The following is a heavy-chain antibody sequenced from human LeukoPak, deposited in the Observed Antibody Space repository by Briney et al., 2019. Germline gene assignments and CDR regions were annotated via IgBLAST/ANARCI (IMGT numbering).Heavy chain of an antibody. D-gene: IGHD1-26*01. CDR1: GGSISSYY. CDR2: IYYSGST. V-gene: IGHV4-59*01. CDR3: ARDLRGVGVNYYYYYMDV. Sequence: SETLSLTCTVPGGSISSYYWSWIRQPPGKGLEWIGYIYYSGSTNYNPSLKSRVTISVDTSKNQFSLKLSSVTAADTAVYYCARDLRGVGVNYYYYYMDVWGKGTTVTISS. J-gene: IGHJ6*03.